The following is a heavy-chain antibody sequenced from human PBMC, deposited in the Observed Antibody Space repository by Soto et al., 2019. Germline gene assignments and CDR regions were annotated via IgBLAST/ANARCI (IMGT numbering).Heavy chain of an antibody. CDR2: ISGSGGST. D-gene: IGHD2-2*01. CDR3: AINGGYCSSTSCASGAFDI. V-gene: IGHV3-23*01. Sequence: GGSLRLSCAASGFTFSSYAMSWVRQAPGKGLEWVSAISGSGGSTYYADSVKGRFTISRDNSKNTLYLQMSSLRAEDTAVYYCAINGGYCSSTSCASGAFDIWGQGTMVTVSS. CDR1: GFTFSSYA. J-gene: IGHJ3*02.